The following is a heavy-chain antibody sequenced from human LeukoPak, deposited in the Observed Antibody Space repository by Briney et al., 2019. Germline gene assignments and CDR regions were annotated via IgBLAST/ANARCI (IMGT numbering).Heavy chain of an antibody. CDR2: FAPEDAET. D-gene: IGHD2-2*01. V-gene: IGHV1-24*01. J-gene: IGHJ4*02. CDR3: ATAAAPNFDY. Sequence: EWMVGFAPEDAETIYAQKFQGRVTMTEDTSTDTAYMELSSLRSEDTAVYYCATAAAPNFDYWGQGTLVTVSS.